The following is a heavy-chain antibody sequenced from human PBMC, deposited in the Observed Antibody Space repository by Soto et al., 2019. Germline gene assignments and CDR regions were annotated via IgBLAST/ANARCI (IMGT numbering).Heavy chain of an antibody. CDR2: ISYDGSNE. CDR3: AKSLAVAADWFDP. CDR1: GLTFNTYG. J-gene: IGHJ5*02. Sequence: GGSMRLSCAASGLTFNTYGMHWVRQAPGKGLEWVAFISYDGSNEYYADSVKGRFTISRDNSKNTLFLQMNSLRGEDTSVYYCAKSLAVAADWFDPWGQGALVTVSS. D-gene: IGHD6-19*01. V-gene: IGHV3-30*18.